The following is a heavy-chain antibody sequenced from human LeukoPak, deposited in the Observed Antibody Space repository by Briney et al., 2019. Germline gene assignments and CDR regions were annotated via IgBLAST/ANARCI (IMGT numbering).Heavy chain of an antibody. CDR1: GFTFSSYA. D-gene: IGHD1-26*01. V-gene: IGHV3-30*04. CDR2: ISSDGSNK. J-gene: IGHJ3*01. CDR3: ARGRRTLIVGATRNAFDV. Sequence: GGSLRLSCAASGFTFSSYAMHWVRQAPGKGLEWVAFISSDGSNKYYADSVKGRFSISRDNSKNTLFLQMNSLRPEDTAVYYCARGRRTLIVGATRNAFDVWGQGTIATVSS.